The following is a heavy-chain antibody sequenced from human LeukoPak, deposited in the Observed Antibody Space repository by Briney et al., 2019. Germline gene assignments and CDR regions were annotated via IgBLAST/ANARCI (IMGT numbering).Heavy chain of an antibody. V-gene: IGHV4-34*01. J-gene: IGHJ4*02. CDR3: ARGDVAARLGF. CDR2: INHSGSI. D-gene: IGHD6-6*01. CDR1: GESVSGHY. Sequence: PSETLSLTCNVIGESVSGHYWTWIRQPPGKGLEWIGEINHSGSINYNPSLKSRVTMSLDTSNNQFSLKVSSVTAADTAVYYCARGDVAARLGFWGQGALVTVSS.